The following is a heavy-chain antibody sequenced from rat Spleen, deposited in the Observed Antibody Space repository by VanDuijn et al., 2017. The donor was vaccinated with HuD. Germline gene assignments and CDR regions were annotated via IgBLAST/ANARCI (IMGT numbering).Heavy chain of an antibody. CDR2: IWTGGST. D-gene: IGHD5-1*01. Sequence: QVQLKESGPGLVQPSQTLSLTCTVSGFSLTSNSVHWIRQSPGKGLEWMGVIWTGGSTTYNSLLTSRLSFSRDTSKSQVFLKMSSLQTEDTATYYCARSETGRGFDKWGQGVVVTVSS. CDR1: GFSLTSNS. J-gene: IGHJ2*01. V-gene: IGHV2-1*01. CDR3: ARSETGRGFDK.